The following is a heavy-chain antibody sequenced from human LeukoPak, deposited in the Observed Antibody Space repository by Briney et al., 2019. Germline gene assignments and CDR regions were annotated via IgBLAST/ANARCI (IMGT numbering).Heavy chain of an antibody. V-gene: IGHV3-9*01. CDR2: ISWNSGSI. D-gene: IGHD6-13*01. J-gene: IGHJ3*02. Sequence: PGRSLRLSCAASGFTFDDYAMPWVRQAPGKGLEWVSGISWNSGSIGYADSVKGRFTISRDNAKNSLYLQMNSLRAEDTALYYCAKDISTALAAAGAFDIWGQGTMVTV. CDR1: GFTFDDYA. CDR3: AKDISTALAAAGAFDI.